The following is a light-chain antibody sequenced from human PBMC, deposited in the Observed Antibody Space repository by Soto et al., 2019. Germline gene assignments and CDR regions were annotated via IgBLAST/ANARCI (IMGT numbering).Light chain of an antibody. CDR3: QQFHNVPHT. Sequence: DIQMTQSPSSLSVSVGDRVTSPCHASQDISDFLKWYHQKPGKAPRLLISDVSALEPGVPSRFSGSGSETDFTLTINSLQPEDIATYYCQQFHNVPHTFGQGTKLEI. CDR1: QDISDF. J-gene: IGKJ2*01. CDR2: DVS. V-gene: IGKV1-33*01.